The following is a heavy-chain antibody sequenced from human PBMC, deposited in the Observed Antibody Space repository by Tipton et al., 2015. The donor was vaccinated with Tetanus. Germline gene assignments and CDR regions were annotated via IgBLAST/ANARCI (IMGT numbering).Heavy chain of an antibody. D-gene: IGHD6-13*01. CDR1: GFTFSSYW. J-gene: IGHJ6*02. Sequence: SLRLSCAASGFTFSSYWMSWVRQAPGKGLEWVANIKHDGSEKYYVDSVKGRFTISRDNAKNSLYLQMNSLRAEDTAVYYCARESKTVGDSSSWYWAYGMDVWGQGTTVTVSS. CDR2: IKHDGSEK. V-gene: IGHV3-7*01. CDR3: ARESKTVGDSSSWYWAYGMDV.